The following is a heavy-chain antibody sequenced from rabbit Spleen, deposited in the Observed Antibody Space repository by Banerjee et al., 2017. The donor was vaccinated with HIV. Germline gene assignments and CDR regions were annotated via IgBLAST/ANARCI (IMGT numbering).Heavy chain of an antibody. CDR1: GFSFSNKAV. CDR2: INVVTGKA. CDR3: ARDTGSSFSSYGMDL. D-gene: IGHD8-1*01. J-gene: IGHJ6*01. V-gene: IGHV1S45*01. Sequence: QEQLEESGGGLVKPEGSLKLSCTASGFSFSNKAVMCWVRQAPGKGLEWIACINVVTGKAVYATWAKGRFTFSKTSSTTVTLQMTSLTVADTATYFCARDTGSSFSSYGMDLWGQGTLVTVS.